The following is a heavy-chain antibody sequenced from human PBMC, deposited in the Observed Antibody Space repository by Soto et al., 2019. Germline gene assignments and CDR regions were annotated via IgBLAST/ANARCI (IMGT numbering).Heavy chain of an antibody. V-gene: IGHV3-23*01. CDR1: GFTFSSNG. Sequence: EVQVLESGGGLVKPGGSLRLSCAASGFTFSSNGMNWVRQAPGKGLEWVSGIRSDGDTTYNADSVKGRFTVSRDTSKNTVYPQMNSLRVEDTTIYYCAKGKGVGATPDGANCWGQGTLVTVSS. D-gene: IGHD1-26*01. CDR3: AKGKGVGATPDGANC. CDR2: IRSDGDTT. J-gene: IGHJ4*02.